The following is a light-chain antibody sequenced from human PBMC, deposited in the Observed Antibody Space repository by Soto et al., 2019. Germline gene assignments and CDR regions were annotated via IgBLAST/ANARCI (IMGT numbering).Light chain of an antibody. CDR3: CSYTSSSIVV. J-gene: IGLJ2*01. CDR1: SGDVGAYNY. V-gene: IGLV2-11*01. Sequence: QSALTQPRSVSGSPGQSVTISCTGTSGDVGAYNYISWYQQHPGKAPKFLIYDVNKRPSGVPDRFFGSKSGNTASLTISGLQPEDEADYYCCSYTSSSIVVFGGGTKLTVL. CDR2: DVN.